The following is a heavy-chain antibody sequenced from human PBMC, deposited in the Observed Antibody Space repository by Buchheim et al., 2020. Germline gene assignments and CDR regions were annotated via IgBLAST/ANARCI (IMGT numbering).Heavy chain of an antibody. D-gene: IGHD5-12*01. J-gene: IGHJ6*02. V-gene: IGHV3-33*01. Sequence: QVQLVESGGGVVQPGRSLRLSCAASGFTFSSCGMHWVRQAPGKGLEWVAVIWYDGSNKYYADSVKGRFTISRDNSKNTLYLQMNSLRAEDTAVYYCARDYWDIVATRYGMDVWGQGTT. CDR2: IWYDGSNK. CDR3: ARDYWDIVATRYGMDV. CDR1: GFTFSSCG.